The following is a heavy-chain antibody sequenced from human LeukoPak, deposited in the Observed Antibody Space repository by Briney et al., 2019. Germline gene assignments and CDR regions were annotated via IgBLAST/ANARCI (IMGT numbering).Heavy chain of an antibody. CDR2: IIPIFGTA. V-gene: IGHV1-69*05. J-gene: IGHJ4*02. D-gene: IGHD1-26*01. CDR3: ARGPSSGGYLDY. Sequence: SVKVSCKASGGTFSSYAISWVRQAPGQGFEWMGGIIPIFGTANYAQKFQGRVTITTDESTSTAYMELSSLRSEDTAVYYCARGPSSGGYLDYWGQGTLVTVSS. CDR1: GGTFSSYA.